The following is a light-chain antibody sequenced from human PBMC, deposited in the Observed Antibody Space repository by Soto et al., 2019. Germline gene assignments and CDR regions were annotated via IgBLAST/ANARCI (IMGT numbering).Light chain of an antibody. CDR3: GSYTSSSTLHV. CDR1: SNDVGDYNY. CDR2: EVS. Sequence: QPASVSGSPGQSITISCTGTSNDVGDYNYVSWYQQHPAKAPKLMIYEVSNRPSGVSNRFSGSKSGNTASLTISGLQAEDEADYYCGSYTSSSTLHVFGTGTKLTVL. V-gene: IGLV2-14*01. J-gene: IGLJ1*01.